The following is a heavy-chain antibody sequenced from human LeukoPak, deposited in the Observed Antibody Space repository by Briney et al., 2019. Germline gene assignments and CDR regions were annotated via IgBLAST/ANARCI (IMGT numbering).Heavy chain of an antibody. Sequence: SETLSLTCTVSGGSISNSNYYWGWVRQPPGKGLEWIGTIYYSGNTYYTPSLKSRVTRSVDTSKNQFSLRLSSVTAADTAVYFCMRHEEEDGYNAKPFDFWGQGTLVTVSS. J-gene: IGHJ4*02. CDR2: IYYSGNT. D-gene: IGHD5-24*01. CDR1: GGSISNSNYY. CDR3: MRHEEEDGYNAKPFDF. V-gene: IGHV4-39*01.